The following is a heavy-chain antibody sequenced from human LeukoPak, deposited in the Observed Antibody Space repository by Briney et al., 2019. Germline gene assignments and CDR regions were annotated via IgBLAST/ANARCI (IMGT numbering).Heavy chain of an antibody. Sequence: PGRCLRPACAASGFTFSSYGMNWVRQAPGKGLEWVSYISSSGSTIYYADSVEGRFTISRDNAKNSLYLQMNSLRAEDTAVYYCARVRYSRYFDYWGQGTLVTVSS. J-gene: IGHJ4*02. CDR1: GFTFSSYG. CDR3: ARVRYSRYFDY. V-gene: IGHV3-48*03. D-gene: IGHD4-11*01. CDR2: ISSSGSTI.